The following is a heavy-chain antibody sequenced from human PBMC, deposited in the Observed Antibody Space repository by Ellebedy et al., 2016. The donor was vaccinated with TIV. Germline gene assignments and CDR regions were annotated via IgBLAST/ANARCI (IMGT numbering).Heavy chain of an antibody. CDR1: GFTFSSYG. D-gene: IGHD4-23*01. J-gene: IGHJ4*02. CDR3: ARDHGLPALTPGFDY. CDR2: IRYDGSNK. V-gene: IGHV3-30*02. Sequence: GGSLRLSCAASGFTFSSYGMHWVRQAPGKGLEWVAFIRYDGSNKYYADSVKGRFTISRDNSKNTLYLQMNSLRAEDTAVYYCARDHGLPALTPGFDYWGQGTLVTVSS.